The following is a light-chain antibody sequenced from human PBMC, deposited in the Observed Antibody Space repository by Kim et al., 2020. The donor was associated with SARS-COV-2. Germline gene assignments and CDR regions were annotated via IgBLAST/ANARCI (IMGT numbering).Light chain of an antibody. J-gene: IGKJ4*01. Sequence: AIQMTQSPSSLSASVGDRVTITCRASQGIRYDLGWYQQKPGRAPNLLIYATSTLQSGVPSRFSGSGSGTDLTLTISSLQPEDVATYYCLLDYDYPLTFGGGTKVDIK. CDR1: QGIRYD. CDR2: ATS. V-gene: IGKV1-6*01. CDR3: LLDYDYPLT.